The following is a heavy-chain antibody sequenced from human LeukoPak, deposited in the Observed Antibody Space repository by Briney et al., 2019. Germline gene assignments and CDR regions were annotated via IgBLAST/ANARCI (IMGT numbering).Heavy chain of an antibody. Sequence: ASVKVSCKVSGYTLTELSMHWVRQAPGKGLEWMGGFDPEDGETIYAQKFQGRVTMTEDTSTDTAYMELSSLRSEDTAVYYCATGPPYYYYMDVWGQGTLVTVSS. CDR2: FDPEDGET. CDR1: GYTLTELS. V-gene: IGHV1-24*01. CDR3: ATGPPYYYYMDV. J-gene: IGHJ6*03.